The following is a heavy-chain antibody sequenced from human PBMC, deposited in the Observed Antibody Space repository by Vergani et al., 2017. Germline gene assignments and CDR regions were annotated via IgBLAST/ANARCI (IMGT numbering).Heavy chain of an antibody. CDR3: ARAYSSGWLDY. J-gene: IGHJ4*02. V-gene: IGHV3-33*01. CDR2: IWYDGSNK. Sequence: VQLLESGGGLVQPGGSLRLSCAASGFTFSSYGMHWVRQAPGKGLEWVAVIWYDGSNKYYADSVKGRFTISRDNSKNTLYLQMNSLRAEDTAVYYCARAYSSGWLDYWGQGTLVTVSS. D-gene: IGHD6-19*01. CDR1: GFTFSSYG.